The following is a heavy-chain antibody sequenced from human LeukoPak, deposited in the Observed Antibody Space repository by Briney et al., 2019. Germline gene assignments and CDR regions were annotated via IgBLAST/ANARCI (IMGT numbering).Heavy chain of an antibody. D-gene: IGHD3-10*01. CDR3: ARKAGYYYGSGDY. CDR2: ISGSGGST. Sequence: PGGSLRLSCAASGFTFSSYAMSWVRQGPGKGLEWVSTISGSGGSTYYADSVKGRFTISRDNSKNTLNLQMNSLRAEDTAVYYCARKAGYYYGSGDYWGQGTLVTVSS. V-gene: IGHV3-23*01. CDR1: GFTFSSYA. J-gene: IGHJ4*02.